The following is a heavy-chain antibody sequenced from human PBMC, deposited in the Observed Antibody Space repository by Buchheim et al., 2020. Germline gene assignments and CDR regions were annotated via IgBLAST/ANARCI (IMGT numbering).Heavy chain of an antibody. CDR3: ARVGTVAAPIEF. D-gene: IGHD6-6*01. Sequence: QVQLQESGPGLVKPSQTLSLTCTVSGGSIRSGAYYWSWIRKPAGKGLEWIGHIYSSGNTDYNPPLQSRVAISIATSKNQFSLIRSSMTAADTAVYYCARVGTVAAPIEFWGQGTL. CDR1: GGSIRSGAYY. CDR2: IYSSGNT. V-gene: IGHV4-61*02. J-gene: IGHJ4*02.